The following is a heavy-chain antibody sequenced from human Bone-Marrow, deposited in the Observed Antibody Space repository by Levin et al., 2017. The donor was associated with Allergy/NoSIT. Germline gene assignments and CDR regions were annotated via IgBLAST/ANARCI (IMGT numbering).Heavy chain of an antibody. Sequence: KSSETLSLTCAVYGGSFSGYYWSWIRQPPGKGLEWIGEINHSGSTNYNPSLKSRVTISVDTSKNQFSLKLSSVTAADTAVYYCARRNTYYYGYLDPWGQGTLVTVSS. D-gene: IGHD3-10*01. V-gene: IGHV4-34*01. CDR2: INHSGST. J-gene: IGHJ5*02. CDR1: GGSFSGYY. CDR3: ARRNTYYYGYLDP.